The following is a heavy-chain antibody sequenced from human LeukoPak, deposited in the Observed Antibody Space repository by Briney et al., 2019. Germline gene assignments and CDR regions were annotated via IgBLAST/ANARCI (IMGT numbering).Heavy chain of an antibody. J-gene: IGHJ4*02. CDR1: GFTFSNYS. CDR3: TKARSASSSSCYNY. D-gene: IGHD2-2*02. CDR2: ISGSDTST. V-gene: IGHV3-23*01. Sequence: GPLRLSCAASGFTFSNYSMTWVRQAPGKGLEWVSSISGSDTSTYYADSVKGRFTISRDNSKNTLELQMDSLRAEDTAVYYCTKARSASSSSCYNYWGQGILVTVSS.